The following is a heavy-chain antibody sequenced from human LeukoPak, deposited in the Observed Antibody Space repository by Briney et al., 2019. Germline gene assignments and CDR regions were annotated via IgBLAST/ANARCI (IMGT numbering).Heavy chain of an antibody. CDR3: TRLEGGYDY. Sequence: GGSLRLSCAASGFTFSDSAMHWVRQASGKGLEWVGRIRSKADSYATTYAASVKGRFTISRDDSKNTAFLQMNSLKTEGTAVYYCTRLEGGYDYWGQGTLVSVSS. CDR2: IRSKADSYAT. V-gene: IGHV3-73*01. D-gene: IGHD5-12*01. CDR1: GFTFSDSA. J-gene: IGHJ4*02.